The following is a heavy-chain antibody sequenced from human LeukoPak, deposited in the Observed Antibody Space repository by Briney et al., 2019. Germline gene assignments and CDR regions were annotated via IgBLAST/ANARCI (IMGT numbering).Heavy chain of an antibody. D-gene: IGHD1-26*01. CDR2: IIPIFGTA. CDR1: GGTFSSYA. CDR3: ATYSGSYSGAGNFDY. J-gene: IGHJ4*02. Sequence: SVKVSCKASGGTFSSYAISWVRQAPGQGLEWMGGIIPIFGTANYAQKFQGRVTITADESTTTAYMELSSLRSEDTAVYYCATYSGSYSGAGNFDYWGQGTLVTVSS. V-gene: IGHV1-69*13.